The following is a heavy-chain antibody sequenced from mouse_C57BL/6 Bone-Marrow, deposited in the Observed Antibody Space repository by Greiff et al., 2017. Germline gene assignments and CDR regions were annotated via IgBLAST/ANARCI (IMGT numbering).Heavy chain of an antibody. CDR3: AISISSYYCGSSSYYFDY. V-gene: IGHV7-3*01. Sequence: EVKLMESGGGLVQPGGSLSLSCAASGFTFPDYYMSWVRQPPGKALEWLGFIRNKANGYTTEYSASVKGRFTISRANSQSILYLQMNALRAEASATYYCAISISSYYCGSSSYYFDYSGEVTTLTVSS. CDR2: IRNKANGYTT. D-gene: IGHD1-1*01. J-gene: IGHJ2*01. CDR1: GFTFPDYY.